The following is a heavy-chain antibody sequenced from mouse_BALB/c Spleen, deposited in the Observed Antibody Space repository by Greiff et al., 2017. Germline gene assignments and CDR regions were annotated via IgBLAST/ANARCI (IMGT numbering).Heavy chain of an antibody. V-gene: IGHV5-4*02. CDR3: ARGDLLWTWFAY. CDR2: ISDGGSYT. Sequence: EVQVVESGGGLVKPGGSLRLSCAASGFTFSDYYMYWVRQTPEKRLEWVATISDGGSYTYYPDSVKGRFTISRDNAKNNLYLQMSSLRSEDTAMYYCARGDLLWTWFAYWGQGTLVTVST. J-gene: IGHJ3*01. D-gene: IGHD2-1*01. CDR1: GFTFSDYY.